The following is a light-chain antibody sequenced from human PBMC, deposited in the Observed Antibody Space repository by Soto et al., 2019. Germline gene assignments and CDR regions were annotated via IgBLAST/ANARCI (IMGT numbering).Light chain of an antibody. V-gene: IGLV1-44*01. J-gene: IGLJ1*01. Sequence: QSALTQPPSASWTPGQSVTISCSGGSSNIGTNAVNWYQQLPGTAPKLLIYNNNQRPSGVPDRFSGSKSGTSASLAISGLQSEDEADYYCAAWDDSLNGYVFGTGTKVTVL. CDR1: SSNIGTNA. CDR3: AAWDDSLNGYV. CDR2: NNN.